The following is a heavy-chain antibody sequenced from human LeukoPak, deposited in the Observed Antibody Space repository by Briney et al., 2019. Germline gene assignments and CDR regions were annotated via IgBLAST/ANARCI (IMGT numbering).Heavy chain of an antibody. V-gene: IGHV4-39*07. CDR2: IYYSGST. Sequence: SETLSLTCTVSGGSISSSSYYWGWIRQPPGKGLEWIGSIYYSGSTYYNPSLKSRVTISVDTSKNQFSLKLSSVTAADTAVYYCARDREAVVGHADYWGQGTLVTVSS. CDR1: GGSISSSSYY. J-gene: IGHJ4*02. D-gene: IGHD6-19*01. CDR3: ARDREAVVGHADY.